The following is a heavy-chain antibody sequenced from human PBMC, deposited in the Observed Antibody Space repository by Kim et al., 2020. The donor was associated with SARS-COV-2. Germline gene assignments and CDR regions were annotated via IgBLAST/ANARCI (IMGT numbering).Heavy chain of an antibody. Sequence: YSQKFKGRVTIIADRSTSTVYMDVRGLRSEDTAVYYCARPAGGFGDALDYWGQGTLVTVSS. CDR3: ARPAGGFGDALDY. J-gene: IGHJ4*02. D-gene: IGHD3-10*01. V-gene: IGHV1-69*02.